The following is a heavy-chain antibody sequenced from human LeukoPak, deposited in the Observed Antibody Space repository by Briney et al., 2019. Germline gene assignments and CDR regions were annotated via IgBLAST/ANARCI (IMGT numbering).Heavy chain of an antibody. CDR3: ARSFSGYSYGRLVY. D-gene: IGHD5-18*01. CDR1: GGSFSGYY. Sequence: SETLSLTRAVYGGSFSGYYWSWIRQPPGKGLEWIGEINHSGSTNYNPSLKSRVTISVDTSKNQFSLKLSSVTAADTAVYYCARSFSGYSYGRLVYWGQGTLVTVSS. V-gene: IGHV4-34*01. CDR2: INHSGST. J-gene: IGHJ4*02.